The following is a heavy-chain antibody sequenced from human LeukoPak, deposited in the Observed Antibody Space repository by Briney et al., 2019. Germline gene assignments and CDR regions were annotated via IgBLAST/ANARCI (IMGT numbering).Heavy chain of an antibody. CDR2: ISGSGGST. J-gene: IGHJ4*02. CDR1: GFTFSSYA. Sequence: GGSLRLSCAASGFTFSSYAMSWVRQAPGKGLEWVSAISGSGGSTYYADSVKGRFTISRDNSKNTLYLQMNSLRAEDTAVYYYLKTRSRMEWLSTYYFDYWGQGTLVTVSS. D-gene: IGHD3-3*01. CDR3: LKTRSRMEWLSTYYFDY. V-gene: IGHV3-23*01.